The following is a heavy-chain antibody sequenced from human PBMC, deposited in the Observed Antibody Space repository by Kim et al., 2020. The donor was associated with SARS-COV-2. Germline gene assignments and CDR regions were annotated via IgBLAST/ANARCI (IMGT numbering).Heavy chain of an antibody. CDR3: ARQGGGKGYYYDSSGYPHY. J-gene: IGHJ4*02. CDR2: IYPGDSDT. V-gene: IGHV5-51*01. D-gene: IGHD3-22*01. Sequence: GESLKISCKGSGYSFTSYWIGWVRQMPGKGLEWMGIIYPGDSDTRYSPSFQGQVTISADKSISTAYLQWSSLKASDTAMYYCARQGGGKGYYYDSSGYPHYWGQGTLVTVSS. CDR1: GYSFTSYW.